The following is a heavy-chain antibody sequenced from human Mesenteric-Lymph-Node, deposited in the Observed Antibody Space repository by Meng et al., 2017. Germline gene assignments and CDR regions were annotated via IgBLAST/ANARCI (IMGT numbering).Heavy chain of an antibody. CDR3: ARGVLDSSNGDYYFDYLS. CDR2: INHSGST. CDR1: GDSFSGYD. D-gene: IGHD4-17*01. J-gene: IGHJ4*02. Sequence: QGHPHRWGEGLLKPPAALSFTCAVYGDSFSGYDWSWSRQPPGKGLEWIGEINHSGSTNYNPSLKSRVTISVDTSRKQFSLKMTSVTAADTAVYYCARGVLDSSNGDYYFDYLSWGQGTLVTVSS. V-gene: IGHV4-34*01.